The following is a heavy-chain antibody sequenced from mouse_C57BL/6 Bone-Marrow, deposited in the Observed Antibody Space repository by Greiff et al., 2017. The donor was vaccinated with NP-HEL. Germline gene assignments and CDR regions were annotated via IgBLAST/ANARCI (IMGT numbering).Heavy chain of an antibody. V-gene: IGHV1-53*01. Sequence: QVQLQQPGTELVKPGASVKLSCKASGYTFTSYWMHWVKQRPGQGLEWIGNINPSNGGTNYNEKFKSKATLTVDKSSSTAYMQLSSLTSEDSAVYDCARSSYYGSSYYAMDYWGQGTSVTVSS. CDR3: ARSSYYGSSYYAMDY. D-gene: IGHD1-1*01. CDR1: GYTFTSYW. J-gene: IGHJ4*01. CDR2: INPSNGGT.